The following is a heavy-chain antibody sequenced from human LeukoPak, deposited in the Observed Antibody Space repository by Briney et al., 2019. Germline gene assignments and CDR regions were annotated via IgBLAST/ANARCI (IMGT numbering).Heavy chain of an antibody. V-gene: IGHV3-21*01. CDR2: ISSSSSYI. CDR3: ASDIVVVPAAIPYYYGMDV. D-gene: IGHD2-2*01. J-gene: IGHJ6*02. Sequence: GGSLRLSCAASGFTFSSYSMNWVRQAPGKGLEWVSSISSSSSYIYYADSVKGRFTISRDNAKNSLYLQMNSLRAEDTAVYYCASDIVVVPAAIPYYYGMDVWGQGTTVTASS. CDR1: GFTFSSYS.